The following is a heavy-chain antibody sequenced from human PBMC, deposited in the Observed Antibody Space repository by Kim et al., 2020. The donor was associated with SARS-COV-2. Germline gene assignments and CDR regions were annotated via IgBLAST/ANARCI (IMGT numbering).Heavy chain of an antibody. Sequence: VKGRFTISRDNSKNTLYLQMNSLRAEDTAVYYCAKAPYPTVAGGDNWFDPWGQGTLVTVSS. V-gene: IGHV3-23*01. D-gene: IGHD6-19*01. J-gene: IGHJ5*02. CDR3: AKAPYPTVAGGDNWFDP.